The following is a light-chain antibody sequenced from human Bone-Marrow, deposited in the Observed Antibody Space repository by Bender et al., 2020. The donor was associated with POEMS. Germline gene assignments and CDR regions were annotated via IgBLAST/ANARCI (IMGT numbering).Light chain of an antibody. Sequence: QSALTQPRSVSGSPGQSVTISCTGTSSDVGGYNYVSWYQHHPGKAPKVMIYEVTQRSSGVPHRFSGSKSGNTASLTVSGLQAEDEADYYCSSYTTSNTVVFGTGTKVTV. CDR2: EVT. CDR1: SSDVGGYNY. J-gene: IGLJ1*01. CDR3: SSYTTSNTVV. V-gene: IGLV2-8*01.